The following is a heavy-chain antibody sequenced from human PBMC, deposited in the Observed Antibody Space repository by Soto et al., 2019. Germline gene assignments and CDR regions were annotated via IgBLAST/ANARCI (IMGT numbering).Heavy chain of an antibody. CDR1: GGTFSSYA. D-gene: IGHD4-17*01. CDR2: IIPIFGTA. V-gene: IGHV1-69*06. J-gene: IGHJ6*02. CDR3: ASTTVTTGEYYYYYYGMDV. Sequence: QVQLVQSGAEVKKPGSSVKVSCKASGGTFSSYAISWVRQAPGQGLEWMGGIIPIFGTANYAQKFQGRVTITADKSPSTAYMELSSLRSEDTAVYYCASTTVTTGEYYYYYYGMDVWGQGTTVTVSS.